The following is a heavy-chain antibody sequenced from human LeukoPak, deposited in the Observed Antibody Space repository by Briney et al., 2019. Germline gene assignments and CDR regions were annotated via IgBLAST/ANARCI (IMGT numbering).Heavy chain of an antibody. V-gene: IGHV3-30-3*01. CDR3: AREEVGALDY. CDR2: ISYDGSNK. D-gene: IGHD1-26*01. J-gene: IGHJ4*01. CDR1: GFTFSSYA. Sequence: GGSLRLSCAASGFTFSSYAMHWVRQAPGKGLERVAVISYDGSNKYYADSVKGRFTISRDNSKNTLYLQMNSLRAEDTAVYYCAREEVGALDYWGHGTLVTVSS.